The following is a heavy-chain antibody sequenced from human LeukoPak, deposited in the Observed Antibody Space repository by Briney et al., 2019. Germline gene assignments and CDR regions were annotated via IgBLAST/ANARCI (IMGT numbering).Heavy chain of an antibody. CDR3: ASFSGWFTPGAFDI. CDR2: IYYSGST. D-gene: IGHD6-19*01. J-gene: IGHJ3*02. V-gene: IGHV4-59*08. CDR1: GGSISSYY. Sequence: SETLSLTCTVSGGSISSYYWNWIRQPPGKGLEWIGYIYYSGSTNYNPSLKSRVTISIDTSKNQFSLQLSSVTAADTAVYYCASFSGWFTPGAFDIWGQGTMVTVSS.